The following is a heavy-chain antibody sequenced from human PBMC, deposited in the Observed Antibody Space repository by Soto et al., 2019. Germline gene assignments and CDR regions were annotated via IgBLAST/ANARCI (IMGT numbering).Heavy chain of an antibody. CDR3: ARVSIATPGRGIDH. V-gene: IGHV3-74*01. Sequence: EVQLVESGGGLVQPGGSLRLSCAASGFTFSGFWMHWVRQAPGKGLVWVSRIHSNGIETTYADSVQGRFTISRDNAKTTLYLQMNSLPAEDTAVYYCARVSIATPGRGIDHWGQGTLVTVSS. D-gene: IGHD6-13*01. CDR2: IHSNGIET. J-gene: IGHJ5*02. CDR1: GFTFSGFW.